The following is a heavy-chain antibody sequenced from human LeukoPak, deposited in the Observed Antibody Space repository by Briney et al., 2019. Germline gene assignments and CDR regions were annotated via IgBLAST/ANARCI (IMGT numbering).Heavy chain of an antibody. D-gene: IGHD5-12*01. CDR1: GYTFTSYG. J-gene: IGHJ2*01. V-gene: IGHV1-18*01. CDR2: ISAYNGNT. CDR3: ARGSGYDSPYWYFDL. Sequence: ASVKVSCKASGYTFTSYGISWVRQAPGQGLEWMGWISAYNGNTNYAQKLQGRVTMTTDTSTSTAYMELRSLRSDDTAVYYCARGSGYDSPYWYFDLRGGGTLVTVSS.